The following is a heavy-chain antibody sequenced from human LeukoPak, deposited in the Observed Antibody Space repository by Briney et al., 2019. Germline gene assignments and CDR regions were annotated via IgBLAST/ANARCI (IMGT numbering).Heavy chain of an antibody. CDR2: IYSGGST. CDR1: GFTFSSYA. J-gene: IGHJ4*02. Sequence: GGSLRLSCAASGFTFSSYAMSWVRQAPGKGLEWVSVIYSGGSTYYADSVKGRFTISRDNSKNTLNLQMNSLRAEDTAVYYCARAARYGSGSYSSYWGQGTLVTVSS. D-gene: IGHD3-10*01. CDR3: ARAARYGSGSYSSY. V-gene: IGHV3-53*01.